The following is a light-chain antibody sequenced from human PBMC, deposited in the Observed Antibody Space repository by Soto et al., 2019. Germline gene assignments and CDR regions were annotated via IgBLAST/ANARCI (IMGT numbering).Light chain of an antibody. CDR1: QNIGGW. V-gene: IGKV1-5*03. Sequence: DIQMNQSPSTLSASVGDTVTITCRASQNIGGWLAWFQQKQGKAPKLLIFMAYNLESGVPSRFSGSGSGTEFSLTIRGLQPDDFATYYCKQYDSNPFTFGPGTKVDIK. CDR2: MAY. CDR3: KQYDSNPFT. J-gene: IGKJ3*01.